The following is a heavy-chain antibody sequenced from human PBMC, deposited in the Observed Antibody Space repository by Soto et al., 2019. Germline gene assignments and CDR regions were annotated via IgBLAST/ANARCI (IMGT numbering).Heavy chain of an antibody. V-gene: IGHV3-23*01. CDR2: ISGDGGSI. J-gene: IGHJ6*02. CDR3: AKEAAAHWYFDGLDV. D-gene: IGHD2-2*01. CDR1: GFSFSSYA. Sequence: EVQLLESGGSLVQPGGSLRLSCAASGFSFSSYAMIWVRQAPGKGLEWVAAISGDGGSIYYADSAKGRFTISRDNSKNTFSLQMHSLRAEDPALYYCAKEAAAHWYFDGLDVWGQGTTVTV.